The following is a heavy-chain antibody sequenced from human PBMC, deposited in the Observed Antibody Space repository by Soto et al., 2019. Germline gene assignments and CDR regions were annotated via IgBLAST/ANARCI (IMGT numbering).Heavy chain of an antibody. CDR3: EKELRFLEWLYSPGGLDGMDV. V-gene: IGHV3-23*01. J-gene: IGHJ6*02. CDR2: ISGSGGST. Sequence: GGSLRLSCAASGFTFSSYAMSWVRQAPGKGLEWVSAISGSGGSTYYADSVKGRFTISRDNSKNTLYLQMNSLRAEDTAVYYCEKELRFLEWLYSPGGLDGMDVWGQGTTVTVSS. D-gene: IGHD3-3*01. CDR1: GFTFSSYA.